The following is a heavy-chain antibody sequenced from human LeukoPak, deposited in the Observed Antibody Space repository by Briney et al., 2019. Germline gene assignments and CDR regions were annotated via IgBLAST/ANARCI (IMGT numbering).Heavy chain of an antibody. V-gene: IGHV4-59*01. CDR1: GGSISSYY. Sequence: SETLSLTCTVSGGSISSYYWSWIRQPPGKGLEWIGYIYYSGSTNYNPSLKSRVTISVDTSKNQFSLKLSSVTAADTAVYYCARDPEGYWFYPWGQGTLVTVSS. CDR3: ARDPEGYWFYP. CDR2: IYYSGST. J-gene: IGHJ5*02.